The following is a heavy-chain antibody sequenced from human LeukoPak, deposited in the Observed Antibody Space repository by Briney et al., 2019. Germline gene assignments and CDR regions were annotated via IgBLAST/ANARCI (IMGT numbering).Heavy chain of an antibody. CDR1: GITFSSYG. V-gene: IGHV3-23*01. CDR2: ISGTGGTT. Sequence: PGGSLRLSCAASGITFSSYGMSWVRQAPGKGLEWVSRISGTGGTTYYADSVKGRFTISRDNSKNTLYLQMNSLRSEDTAIYYCAKNGDRGAYCTGGTCYPYFYYYMDVWGKGTTVTI. CDR3: AKNGDRGAYCTGGTCYPYFYYYMDV. D-gene: IGHD2-15*01. J-gene: IGHJ6*03.